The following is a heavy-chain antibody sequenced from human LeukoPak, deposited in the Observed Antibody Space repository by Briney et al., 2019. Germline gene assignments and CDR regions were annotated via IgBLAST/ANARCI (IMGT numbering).Heavy chain of an antibody. Sequence: GGSLRLSCAASGFTFSSYSMNWVRQAPGKGLEWVSYISSSSSMIYYADSVKGRFTISRDNAKNSLYLQMKGLRDEDTAIYYCARDYGDLPARVPYFDYWGQGTLVTVSS. D-gene: IGHD4-17*01. CDR3: ARDYGDLPARVPYFDY. J-gene: IGHJ4*02. V-gene: IGHV3-48*02. CDR2: ISSSSSMI. CDR1: GFTFSSYS.